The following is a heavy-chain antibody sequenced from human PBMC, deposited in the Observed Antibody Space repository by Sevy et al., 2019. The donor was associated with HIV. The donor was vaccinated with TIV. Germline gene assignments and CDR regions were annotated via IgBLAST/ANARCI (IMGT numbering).Heavy chain of an antibody. CDR1: GDSIIDYY. J-gene: IGHJ6*02. CDR2: IHNRGRY. Sequence: SETLSLTCTVSGDSIIDYYWSWIRQPPGKGLEWIGYIHNRGRYNYNPSLKSRVTISGDVSKNQFSLKLDSVTAADTAVYDCARDTSGYSSGWYPYYHYYGIDVWGQGTTVTVSS. CDR3: ARDTSGYSSGWYPYYHYYGIDV. D-gene: IGHD6-19*01. V-gene: IGHV4-59*01.